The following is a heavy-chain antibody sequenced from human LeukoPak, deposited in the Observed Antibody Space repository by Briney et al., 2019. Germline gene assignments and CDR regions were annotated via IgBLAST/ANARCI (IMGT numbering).Heavy chain of an antibody. Sequence: SETLSLTCTVSGRSISSYYWSWIRQPPGKGLEWLGYIYYSGSTNYNPSLKSRVTISVDTSKDQFSLKLSSVTAADTAVYYCAREYCSSTSCYTGEWFDPWGQGTLVTVSS. D-gene: IGHD2-2*02. CDR1: GRSISSYY. CDR2: IYYSGST. CDR3: AREYCSSTSCYTGEWFDP. J-gene: IGHJ5*02. V-gene: IGHV4-59*01.